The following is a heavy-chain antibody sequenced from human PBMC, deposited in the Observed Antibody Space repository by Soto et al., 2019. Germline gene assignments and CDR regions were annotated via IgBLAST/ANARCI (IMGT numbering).Heavy chain of an antibody. V-gene: IGHV3-30-3*01. CDR1: EFDFSNFA. CDR2: ISYDGDTQ. Sequence: QVQLEESGGGVVQPGRSLRLSCAASEFDFSNFAMHWVRQAPGKGLEWMAVISYDGDTQYYADSAKGRFTISRDNSKNPLYLQLDSLTTANTAVYYSVRGKWIFALRSPCDPWGEGTLVSVSS. CDR3: VRGKWIFALRSPCDP. J-gene: IGHJ5*02. D-gene: IGHD3-3*01.